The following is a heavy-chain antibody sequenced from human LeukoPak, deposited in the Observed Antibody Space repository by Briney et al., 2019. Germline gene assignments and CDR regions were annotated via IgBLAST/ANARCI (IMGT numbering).Heavy chain of an antibody. D-gene: IGHD6-6*01. CDR1: GGSISSSSYY. CDR2: IYYSGST. V-gene: IGHV4-39*07. CDR3: ARGGAARLYFQN. Sequence: SETLSLTCTVSGGSISSSSYYWGWIRQPPGKGLEWIGSIYYSGSTYYNPSLKSRVTISVDTSKNQFSLNLNSVTAADTAVYYCARGGAARLYFQNWGQGTLVTVSS. J-gene: IGHJ1*01.